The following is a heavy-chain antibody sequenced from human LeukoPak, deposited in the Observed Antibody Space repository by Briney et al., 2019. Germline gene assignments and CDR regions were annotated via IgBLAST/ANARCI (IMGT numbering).Heavy chain of an antibody. J-gene: IGHJ6*02. D-gene: IGHD3-9*01. CDR2: ISGSGDST. CDR1: GFTFSSYA. CDR3: AKGFSGYLSYYYGMDV. Sequence: GGSLRLSCAASGFTFSSYAMSWVRQAPGKGLEWVSAISGSGDSTYYADSVKGRFTISGDNSKNTLYLQMNSLRAEDTAVYYCAKGFSGYLSYYYGMDVWGQGTTVTVSS. V-gene: IGHV3-23*01.